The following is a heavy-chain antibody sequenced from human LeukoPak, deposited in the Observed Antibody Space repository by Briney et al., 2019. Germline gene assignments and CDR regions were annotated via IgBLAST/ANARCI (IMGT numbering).Heavy chain of an antibody. J-gene: IGHJ4*02. D-gene: IGHD1-20*01. CDR2: IYSGGST. CDR3: ARTITGVFDY. Sequence: GGSLRLSCAASGFTVSSNYMSWVRQAPGKGLEWVSVIYSGGSTYYADSVKGRFTISRDNPKNTLYLQMNSLRAEDTAVYYCARTITGVFDYWGQGTLVTVSS. V-gene: IGHV3-53*01. CDR1: GFTVSSNY.